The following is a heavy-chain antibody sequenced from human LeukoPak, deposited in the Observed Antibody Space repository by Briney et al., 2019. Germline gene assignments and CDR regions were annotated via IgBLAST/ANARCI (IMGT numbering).Heavy chain of an antibody. CDR3: ARVSSLIDY. CDR2: IYYSGST. CDR1: GGSISSSSYY. V-gene: IGHV4-31*03. Sequence: SETLSLTCTVSGGSISSSSYYWGWIRQHPGKGLEWIGYIYYSGSTYYNPSLKSRVTISVDTSKNQFPLKLSSVTAADTAVYYCARVSSLIDYWGQGTLVTVSS. D-gene: IGHD5/OR15-5a*01. J-gene: IGHJ4*02.